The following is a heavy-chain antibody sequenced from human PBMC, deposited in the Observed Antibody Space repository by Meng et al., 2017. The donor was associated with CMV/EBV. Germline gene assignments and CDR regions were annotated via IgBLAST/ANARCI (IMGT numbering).Heavy chain of an antibody. CDR1: GSICSSNW. J-gene: IGHJ5*02. D-gene: IGHD2-2*01. Sequence: GSICSSNWWSWHRLPQGQGLEWIGEIYHSGSTSYNPSLKNRVTISIDKSKSQFSLKLSSVTAADTAVYSCARLGCSSTGCSRGWFDPWGQGTLVTVSS. CDR3: ARLGCSSTGCSRGWFDP. CDR2: IYHSGST. V-gene: IGHV4-4*01.